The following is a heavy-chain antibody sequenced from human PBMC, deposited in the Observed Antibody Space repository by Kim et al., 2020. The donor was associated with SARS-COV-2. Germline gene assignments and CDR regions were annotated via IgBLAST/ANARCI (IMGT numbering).Heavy chain of an antibody. CDR3: ARHMEGYCGGACYNLNWFDP. J-gene: IGHJ5*02. CDR1: GGSISSSSYY. V-gene: IGHV4-39*01. CDR2: IYYSGST. Sequence: SETLSLTCTVSGGSISSSSYYWGWIRQPPGKGLEWIGSIYYSGSTYYNPSLKSRVTISVDTSTNQFSLKLSSVTAADTAVYYCARHMEGYCGGACYNLNWFDPWGQGTLVTVSS. D-gene: IGHD2-21*02.